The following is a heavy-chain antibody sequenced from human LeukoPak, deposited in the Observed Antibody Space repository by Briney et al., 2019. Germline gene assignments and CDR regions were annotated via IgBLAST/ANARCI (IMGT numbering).Heavy chain of an antibody. CDR1: GFTFSSYW. V-gene: IGHV3-7*01. CDR3: ASSGV. J-gene: IGHJ4*02. Sequence: TGGSLRLSCAGSGFTFSSYWMSWVRQAPGKGLEWVSNIKQDGSEKYYVDSVKGRFTISRDNAKNSLYLQMNSLRAEDTAVYYCASSGVWGQGTLVTVSS. CDR2: IKQDGSEK. D-gene: IGHD5-12*01.